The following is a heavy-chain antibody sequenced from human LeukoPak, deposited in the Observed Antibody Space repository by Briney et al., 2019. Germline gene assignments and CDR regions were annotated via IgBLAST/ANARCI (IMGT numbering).Heavy chain of an antibody. CDR2: IYYSGST. J-gene: IGHJ6*02. V-gene: IGHV4-61*05. D-gene: IGHD2-2*01. CDR3: ARNPGYFQDIVVVPAAPGAMDV. Sequence: ETLSLTCSVSGDSISSSGYYWDWIRQPPGKGLEWIGYIYYSGSTNYNPSLKSRVTISVDTSKNQFSLKLSSVTAADTAVYYCARNPGYFQDIVVVPAAPGAMDVWGQGTTVTVSS. CDR1: GDSISSSGYY.